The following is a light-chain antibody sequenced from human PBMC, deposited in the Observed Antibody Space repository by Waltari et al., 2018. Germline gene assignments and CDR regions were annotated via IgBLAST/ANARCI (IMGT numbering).Light chain of an antibody. Sequence: QSALTQPASVSGSPGQPITISCTAGNSNVYIFHLVPWYQHHPGRNPRLLIYEISQRPSGISNRFSGSKSGNTASLTISGLQPEDEADYFCCSFAGYGIYVLGSGTQVSVL. CDR1: NSNVYIFHL. CDR3: CSFAGYGIYV. J-gene: IGLJ1*01. V-gene: IGLV2-23*02. CDR2: EIS.